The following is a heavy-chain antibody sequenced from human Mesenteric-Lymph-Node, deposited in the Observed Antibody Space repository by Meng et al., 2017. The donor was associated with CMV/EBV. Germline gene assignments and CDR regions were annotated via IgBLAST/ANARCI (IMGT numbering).Heavy chain of an antibody. CDR3: AKDVDSNVGEKLYGMDV. CDR2: INPESGAT. J-gene: IGHJ6*02. D-gene: IGHD3-10*01. CDR1: GYTFNVYH. Sequence: ASVKVSCKASGYTFNVYHIHWVRQAPGQGLEWMGWINPESGATRYAQKFQDRISLTRDTSISTAYMDLGELRSDDTAVYYCAKDVDSNVGEKLYGMDVWGPGTTVTVSS. V-gene: IGHV1-2*02.